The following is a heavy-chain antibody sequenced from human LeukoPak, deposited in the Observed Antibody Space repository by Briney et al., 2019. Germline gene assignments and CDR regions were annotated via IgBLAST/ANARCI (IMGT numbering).Heavy chain of an antibody. CDR2: ISSSGSTI. CDR1: GFTFSDYY. J-gene: IGHJ4*02. V-gene: IGHV3-11*01. CDR3: ARGYSYGSVYFDY. D-gene: IGHD5-18*01. Sequence: GGSLRLSCAASGFTFSDYYMSWIRQAPGKGLEWVSYISSSGSTIYYADSVKGRFTISRDNARNSLYLQMNSLRAEDTAVYYCARGYSYGSVYFDYWGQGTLVTVSS.